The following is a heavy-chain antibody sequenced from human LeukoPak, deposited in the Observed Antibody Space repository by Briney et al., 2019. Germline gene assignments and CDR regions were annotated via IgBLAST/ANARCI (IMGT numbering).Heavy chain of an antibody. CDR2: INHSGST. CDR1: GGSFSGYY. Sequence: PSETLSLTCAVYGGSFSGYYWSWIRQPPGKGLEWIGEINHSGSTNYNPSLKSRVTISVDTSKNQFSLKLSSVTAADTAVYYCARAAAAGITFDYWGQGTLVTVSS. V-gene: IGHV4-34*01. J-gene: IGHJ4*02. D-gene: IGHD6-13*01. CDR3: ARAAAAGITFDY.